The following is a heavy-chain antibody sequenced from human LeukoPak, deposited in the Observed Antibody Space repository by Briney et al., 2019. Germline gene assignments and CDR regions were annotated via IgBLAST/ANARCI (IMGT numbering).Heavy chain of an antibody. Sequence: PGGSLRLSCAASGFTFSSYSMNWVRQAPGEGLEWVSSISSSSSYIYYADSVKGRFTISRDNAKNSLYLQMNSLRAEDTAVYYCARAERGMPDYWGQGTLVTVSS. CDR2: ISSSSSYI. CDR1: GFTFSSYS. D-gene: IGHD1-1*01. J-gene: IGHJ4*02. CDR3: ARAERGMPDY. V-gene: IGHV3-21*01.